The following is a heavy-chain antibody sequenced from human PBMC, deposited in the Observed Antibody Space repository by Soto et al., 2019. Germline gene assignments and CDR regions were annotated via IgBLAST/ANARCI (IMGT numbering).Heavy chain of an antibody. Sequence: SETLSLTCSVSGDSISSSYWSWIRQPPGKGLEWIGSTYYSGNTNYNPSLKSRVTISVDTSKNQVSLTLNSVTAADTAVYYCARIFVWRFDPWGQGAPVTVSS. D-gene: IGHD3-9*01. CDR1: GDSISSSY. CDR3: ARIFVWRFDP. J-gene: IGHJ5*02. CDR2: TYYSGNT. V-gene: IGHV4-59*01.